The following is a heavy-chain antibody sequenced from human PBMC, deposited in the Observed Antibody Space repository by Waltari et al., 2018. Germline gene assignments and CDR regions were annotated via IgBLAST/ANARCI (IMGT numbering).Heavy chain of an antibody. CDR3: AKDGGDGYNTRGFDY. CDR1: GFTFDDYA. V-gene: IGHV3-9*01. J-gene: IGHJ4*02. D-gene: IGHD3-16*01. CDR2: INWKSGNI. Sequence: EVQLVESGGGLVQPGRYMRLSCAASGFTFDDYAMHWVRQAPGKGLEWVAGINWKSGNIAYADSVKGRFTISRDNAKNSLYLQMNSLRAEDTALYYCAKDGGDGYNTRGFDYWGQGTLVTVSS.